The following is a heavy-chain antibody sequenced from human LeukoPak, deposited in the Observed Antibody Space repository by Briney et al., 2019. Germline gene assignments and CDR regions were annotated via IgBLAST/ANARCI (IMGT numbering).Heavy chain of an antibody. CDR2: ISSGGRTI. CDR1: GFTFSDYY. V-gene: IGHV3-11*04. J-gene: IGHJ4*02. D-gene: IGHD5-18*01. CDR3: ARDRARYSYGWSFDY. Sequence: GASLRLSCAASGFTFSDYYMSWIRQAPGKGLEWVSYISSGGRTIYYADSVKGRFTMSRDNAKNSLYLQLNSLRADDTAVYYCARDRARYSYGWSFDYWGQGTLVTVSS.